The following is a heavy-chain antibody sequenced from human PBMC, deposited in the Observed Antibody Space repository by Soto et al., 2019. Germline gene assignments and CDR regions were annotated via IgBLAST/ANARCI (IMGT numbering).Heavy chain of an antibody. J-gene: IGHJ5*02. CDR1: GGSISSGGYY. V-gene: IGHV4-61*08. CDR3: AREQVTMVRSNNWFDP. D-gene: IGHD3-10*01. Sequence: PSETLSLTCTVSGGSISSGGYYWSWIRQHPGKGLEWIGYIYYSGSTNYNPSLKSRVTISVDTSKNQFSLKLSSVTAADTAVYYCAREQVTMVRSNNWFDPWGQGTLVTVSS. CDR2: IYYSGST.